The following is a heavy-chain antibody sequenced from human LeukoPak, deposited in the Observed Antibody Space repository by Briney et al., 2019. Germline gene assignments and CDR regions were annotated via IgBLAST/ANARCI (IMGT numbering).Heavy chain of an antibody. CDR1: GFTFSSYA. CDR2: VSDSGTRT. D-gene: IGHD2-21*01. Sequence: GGSLRLSCTASGFTFSSYAMTWVRQAPGKGLEWVSAVSDSGTRTFCADSVKGRFAISRDNSRNTVFLQMNSLRADDTAVYYCARPGCGGNCYYRMDVWGKGTTVTVFS. CDR3: ARPGCGGNCYYRMDV. V-gene: IGHV3-23*01. J-gene: IGHJ6*04.